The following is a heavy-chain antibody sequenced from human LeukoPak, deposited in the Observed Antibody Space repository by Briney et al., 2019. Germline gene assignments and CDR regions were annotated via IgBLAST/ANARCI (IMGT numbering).Heavy chain of an antibody. Sequence: SETLSLTCAVYGGSFSGYYWSWIRQPPGKGLEWIGEINHSGSTNYNPSLKSRVTISVDTSKNQFSLKLSSVTAADTAVYYCARGGDSTVTTQYNWFDPWGQGTLVTVSS. V-gene: IGHV4-34*01. CDR2: INHSGST. D-gene: IGHD4-17*01. CDR3: ARGGDSTVTTQYNWFDP. J-gene: IGHJ5*02. CDR1: GGSFSGYY.